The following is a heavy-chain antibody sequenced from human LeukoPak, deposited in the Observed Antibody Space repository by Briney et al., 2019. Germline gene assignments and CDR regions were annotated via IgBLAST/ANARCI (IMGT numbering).Heavy chain of an antibody. J-gene: IGHJ4*02. CDR2: INHSGST. CDR3: ASNSSGYSSKY. D-gene: IGHD3-22*01. Sequence: SDTLSLTCAVYGGSFSDYYWSWIRQPPGKGLEWIGEINHSGSTNYNPSLKSRVTISVDTSKNQFSLKLNSVTAADTAVYYCASNSSGYSSKYWGQGTLVTVSS. CDR1: GGSFSDYY. V-gene: IGHV4-34*01.